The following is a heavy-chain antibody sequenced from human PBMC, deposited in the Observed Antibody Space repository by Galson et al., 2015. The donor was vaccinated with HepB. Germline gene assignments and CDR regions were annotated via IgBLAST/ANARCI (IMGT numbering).Heavy chain of an antibody. V-gene: IGHV4-59*01. D-gene: IGHD3-22*01. CDR1: GGSISSYY. Sequence: SETLSLTCTVSGGSISSYYWSWIRQPPGKGLEWIGYIYYSGSTNYNPSLKSRVTISVDTSKNQFSLKLSSVTAADTAVYYCASSPQDYDSSGYVFDYWGQGTLVTVSS. J-gene: IGHJ4*02. CDR2: IYYSGST. CDR3: ASSPQDYDSSGYVFDY.